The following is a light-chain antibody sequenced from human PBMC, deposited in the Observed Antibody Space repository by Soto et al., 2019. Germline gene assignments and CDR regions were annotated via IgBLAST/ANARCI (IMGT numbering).Light chain of an antibody. CDR1: SSDVGGYNY. V-gene: IGLV2-8*01. CDR2: EVN. CDR3: SSYAGSNYVI. Sequence: QSVLTQPPSASGSPGQSVTISCTGTSSDVGGYNYVSWYQQQPGKAPKLMIYEVNKRPSGVPDRFSGSKSDNTASLTVSGLQAEDEAYYYCSSYAGSNYVIFGGGTKLTVL. J-gene: IGLJ2*01.